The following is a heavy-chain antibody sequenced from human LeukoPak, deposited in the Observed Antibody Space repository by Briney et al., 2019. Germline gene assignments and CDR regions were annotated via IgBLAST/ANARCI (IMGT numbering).Heavy chain of an antibody. V-gene: IGHV1-18*01. CDR3: ARDLSGQLERRGDAFHI. CDR2: ISADNGNT. CDR1: GYIFTRYG. D-gene: IGHD1-1*01. J-gene: IGHJ3*02. Sequence: ASVKVSCKTSGYIFTRYGISWVRQAPGQGPEWMGWISADNGNTNYAQNLQERVTMTTDTSTSTAYMELRSLRSDDTAVYYCARDLSGQLERRGDAFHIWGQGTMVTVSS.